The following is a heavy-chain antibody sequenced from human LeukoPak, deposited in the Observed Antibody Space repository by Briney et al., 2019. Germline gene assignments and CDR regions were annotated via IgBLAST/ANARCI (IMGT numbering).Heavy chain of an antibody. V-gene: IGHV3-48*04. CDR3: ASAIVATDQDPPFDY. J-gene: IGHJ4*02. CDR2: ISKTYSTI. D-gene: IGHD5-12*01. CDR1: GFTFSSYS. Sequence: GGSLRLSCAASGFTFSSYSMNWVRQAPGKGLEWVSYISKTYSTIYYADSVKGRFTISRDNAKNSLYLQMNSLRAEDTAVYYCASAIVATDQDPPFDYWGQGTLVTVSS.